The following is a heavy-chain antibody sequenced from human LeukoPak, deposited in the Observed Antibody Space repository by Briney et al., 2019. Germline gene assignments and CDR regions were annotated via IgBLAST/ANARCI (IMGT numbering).Heavy chain of an antibody. Sequence: PGGSLRLSCAASGFTFSSYWMSWVRQAPGKGLEWVANIKQDGSEKYYVDSVKGRFTISRDNAKNSLYLQMNSLRAEDTAVYYCARDRGYCSSTSCYTALPNWFDPWGQGTLVTVSS. V-gene: IGHV3-7*01. CDR1: GFTFSSYW. CDR2: IKQDGSEK. CDR3: ARDRGYCSSTSCYTALPNWFDP. D-gene: IGHD2-2*02. J-gene: IGHJ5*02.